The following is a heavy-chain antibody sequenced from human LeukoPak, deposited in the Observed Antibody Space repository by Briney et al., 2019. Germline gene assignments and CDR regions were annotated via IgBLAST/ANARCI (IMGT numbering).Heavy chain of an antibody. V-gene: IGHV3-73*01. D-gene: IGHD4-17*01. CDR3: TLYGDYEAY. J-gene: IGHJ4*02. CDR2: IRSKANSYAT. CDR1: GFTFSGSA. Sequence: PGGSLKLSCAASGFTFSGSAMHWGRQASGKGLEWVGRIRSKANSYATAYAASVKGRFTISRDDSKNTAYLQMNSLKTEDTAVYYCTLYGDYEAYWGQGTLVTVSS.